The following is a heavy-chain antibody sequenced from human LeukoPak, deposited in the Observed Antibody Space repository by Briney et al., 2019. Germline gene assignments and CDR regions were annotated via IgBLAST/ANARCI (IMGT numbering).Heavy chain of an antibody. Sequence: PGGSLRLSCAASGFTISTDHMSRVRQAPGKGLEWVSIIYSDGRTYYADSVRGLFTISRDNSKNTLYLQMNNLRPEDTAVYYCARGGIKTFYSFDYWGQGTLVTVSS. J-gene: IGHJ4*02. D-gene: IGHD3-16*01. CDR2: IYSDGRT. CDR1: GFTISTDH. V-gene: IGHV3-66*02. CDR3: ARGGIKTFYSFDY.